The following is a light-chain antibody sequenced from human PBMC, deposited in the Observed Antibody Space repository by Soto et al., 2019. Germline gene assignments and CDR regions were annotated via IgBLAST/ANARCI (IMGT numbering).Light chain of an antibody. CDR1: SSKNRKKY. J-gene: IGLJ1*01. CDR3: GTWDSSLSAYV. V-gene: IGLV1-51*01. CDR2: DNN. Sequence: QSVLTQPPPVSAAPGQKVTISCSGSSSKNRKKYVSWYLQLPGTAPILLIYDNNNRPSGIPDRFSSSKSGTSATLGITGLQTGDEADYYCGTWDSSLSAYVFGTGTKVTVL.